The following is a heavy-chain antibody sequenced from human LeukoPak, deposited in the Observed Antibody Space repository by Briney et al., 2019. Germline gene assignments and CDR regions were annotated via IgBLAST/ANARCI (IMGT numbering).Heavy chain of an antibody. V-gene: IGHV4-4*02. J-gene: IGHJ6*02. CDR2: IYHSGST. D-gene: IGHD6-19*01. Sequence: PSETLSLTCAVSGGSISSSNWWSWVRQPPGKGLEWIGEIYHSGSTNYNPSLKSRVTISVDKSKNQFSLKLSSVTAADTAMYYCASSRSSLYGMDVWGQGTTVTVSS. CDR3: ASSRSSLYGMDV. CDR1: GGSISSSNW.